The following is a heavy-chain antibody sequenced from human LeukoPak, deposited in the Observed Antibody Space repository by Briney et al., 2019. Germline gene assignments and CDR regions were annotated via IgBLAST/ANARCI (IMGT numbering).Heavy chain of an antibody. D-gene: IGHD3-3*01. CDR1: GYTFTSYY. CDR3: ARAHYDFWSGYWGYYYHYGMDV. CDR2: INPSGGST. J-gene: IGHJ6*02. V-gene: IGHV1-46*01. Sequence: ASVKVSCKASGYTFTSYYMHWVRQAPGQGLEWMGIINPSGGSTTYAQKFQGRVTMTRDTSTSTVYMQLSSLRSEDTAVYYCARAHYDFWSGYWGYYYHYGMDVWGQGTTVPVSS.